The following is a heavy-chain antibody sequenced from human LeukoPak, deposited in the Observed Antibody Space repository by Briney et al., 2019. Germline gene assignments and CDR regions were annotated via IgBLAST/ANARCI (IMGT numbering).Heavy chain of an antibody. V-gene: IGHV4-61*01. CDR2: IYYSGRT. D-gene: IGHD3-10*01. CDR1: GGSVSCGSYY. CDR3: AREPYGSGSYYFDY. Sequence: SETLSLTCIVSGGSVSCGSYYWSWIRQPPGQALEWPGYIYYSGRTNYNPSLKSRVTISVDTSKNQFSLKLSSVTAADTAVYYCAREPYGSGSYYFDYWGQGTLVTVSS. J-gene: IGHJ4*02.